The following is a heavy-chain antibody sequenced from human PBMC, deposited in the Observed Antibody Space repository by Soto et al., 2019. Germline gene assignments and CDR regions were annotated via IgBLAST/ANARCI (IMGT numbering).Heavy chain of an antibody. CDR1: GFILSDCA. CDR3: ARDLSWGSNWYYYMDV. CDR2: ISSSSSVI. J-gene: IGHJ6*03. D-gene: IGHD7-27*01. V-gene: IGHV3-48*01. Sequence: EVQLVESGGGLVQPGGSLRLSCATSGFILSDCAMNWVRQAPGKGLEGVSYISSSSSVIDYADSVKGRSTVSRDNARNSLYLQMNSLRAEDTAVYYCARDLSWGSNWYYYMDVWGKGTTVTVSS.